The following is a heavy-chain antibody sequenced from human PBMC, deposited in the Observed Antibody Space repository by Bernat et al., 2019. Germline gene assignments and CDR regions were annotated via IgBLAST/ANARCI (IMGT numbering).Heavy chain of an antibody. J-gene: IGHJ6*02. V-gene: IGHV4-39*01. Sequence: QLQLQESGPGLVKPSETLSLTCTVSGGSISSRSYYWGWIRQPPGKGLEWIGSIYYSGSTYYNPSLKSRVTISVDTSKNQFSLKLSSVTAADTAVYYCARHHYYGSGNLYYYYYGMDVWGQGTTVTVSS. D-gene: IGHD3-10*01. CDR3: ARHHYYGSGNLYYYYYGMDV. CDR1: GGSISSRSYY. CDR2: IYYSGST.